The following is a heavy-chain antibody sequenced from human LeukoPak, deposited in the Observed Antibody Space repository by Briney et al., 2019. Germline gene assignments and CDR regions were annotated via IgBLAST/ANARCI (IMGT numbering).Heavy chain of an antibody. CDR3: ARAPNYYDSSDYYYEGDAFDI. CDR1: GGSISSYH. CDR2: IYYSGST. D-gene: IGHD3-22*01. J-gene: IGHJ3*02. V-gene: IGHV4-59*01. Sequence: SETLSLTCTVCGGSISSYHWSWIRQPPGKGLECIGYIYYSGSTHYNPSLKSRVTISVDTSKNQFSLKLSSVTAADTAVYFCARAPNYYDSSDYYYEGDAFDIWGQGTMVTVSS.